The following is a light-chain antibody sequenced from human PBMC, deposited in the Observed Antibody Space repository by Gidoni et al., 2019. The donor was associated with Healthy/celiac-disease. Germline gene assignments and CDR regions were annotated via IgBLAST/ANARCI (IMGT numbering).Light chain of an antibody. CDR2: GAS. CDR3: QQYGSSPPKYT. Sequence: EIVLTQSPRTLSLSPGERATLSCRASQSVSSSYLAWYQQYPGQDPRLLIYGASSRATGIPDWFSGSGSGTDFTLTISRLEPEDFAVYYCQQYGSSPPKYTFGQGTKLEIK. V-gene: IGKV3-20*01. CDR1: QSVSSSY. J-gene: IGKJ2*01.